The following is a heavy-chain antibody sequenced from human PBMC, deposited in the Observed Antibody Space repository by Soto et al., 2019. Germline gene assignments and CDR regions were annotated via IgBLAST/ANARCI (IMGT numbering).Heavy chain of an antibody. CDR1: GYTFIGYH. CDR2: INPNSGGT. Sequence: QVQLVQSGAEVKKPGASVKVSCKTSGYTFIGYHMYWVRQAPGQGLEWMGWINPNSGGTTYLQKFQGRVTMTRDTSMRTGYMELSRLTSDDTAVYYCARDRSGAAGLNYGMDVWGQGTTLTVSS. D-gene: IGHD2-15*01. CDR3: ARDRSGAAGLNYGMDV. J-gene: IGHJ6*02. V-gene: IGHV1-2*02.